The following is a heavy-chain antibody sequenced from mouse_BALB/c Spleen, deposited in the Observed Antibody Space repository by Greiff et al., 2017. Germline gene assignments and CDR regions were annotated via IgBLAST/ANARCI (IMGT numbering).Heavy chain of an antibody. V-gene: IGHV1S137*01. CDR3: ARSYYGNYFDY. J-gene: IGHJ2*01. Sequence: VKLQESGAELVKPGASVKLSCKASGYTFTSYYMYWVKQSHAKSLEWIGVISTYYGNTNYNQKFKGKATMTVDKSSSTAYMELARLTSEDSAIYYCARSYYGNYFDYWGQGTTLTVSS. D-gene: IGHD2-10*01. CDR2: ISTYYGNT. CDR1: GYTFTSYY.